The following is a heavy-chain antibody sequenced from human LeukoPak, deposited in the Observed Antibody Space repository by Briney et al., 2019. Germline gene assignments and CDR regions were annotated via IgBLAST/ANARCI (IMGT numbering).Heavy chain of an antibody. D-gene: IGHD6-19*01. CDR3: AGFSSSGWYAFDY. CDR2: IYSSGST. Sequence: SETLSLTCTVSGGSISRHYWSWVRQSPGKGLEWIGYIYSSGSTNYNPSLKSRVTISVDTSKNQFSLKLSSVTAADTAVYYCAGFSSSGWYAFDYWGQGTLVTVSS. J-gene: IGHJ4*02. V-gene: IGHV4-59*11. CDR1: GGSISRHY.